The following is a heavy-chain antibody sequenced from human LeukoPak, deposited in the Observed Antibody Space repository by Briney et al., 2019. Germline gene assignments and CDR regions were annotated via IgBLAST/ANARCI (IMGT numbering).Heavy chain of an antibody. J-gene: IGHJ4*02. CDR1: GGSFSGYY. CDR2: INHSGST. Sequence: SETLSLTCAVYGGSFSGYYWSWIRQPPGKGLEWIREINHSGSTNYNPSLKSRVTISVDTSKNQFSLKLSSVTAADTAVYYCASTYYDFWSGYSGAYYFDYWGQGTLVTVSS. V-gene: IGHV4-34*01. D-gene: IGHD3-3*01. CDR3: ASTYYDFWSGYSGAYYFDY.